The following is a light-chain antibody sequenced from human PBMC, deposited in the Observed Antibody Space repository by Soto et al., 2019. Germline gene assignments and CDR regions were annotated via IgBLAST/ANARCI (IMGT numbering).Light chain of an antibody. V-gene: IGKV2-28*01. Sequence: DIVMTQSPLSLPVTPGEPASISCRSSQSLLHSNGYNYLDWYLQKPGQSPQLLIYLGSIRAFGVPDRFSGSGSGTDFTLKISRVEAEDVGVYYCMQALQTSWTFGQGTK. J-gene: IGKJ1*01. CDR1: QSLLHSNGYNY. CDR3: MQALQTSWT. CDR2: LGS.